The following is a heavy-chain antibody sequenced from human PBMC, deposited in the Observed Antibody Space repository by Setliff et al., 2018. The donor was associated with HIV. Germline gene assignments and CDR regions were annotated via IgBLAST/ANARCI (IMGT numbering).Heavy chain of an antibody. CDR1: GYTFNRYA. J-gene: IGHJ6*02. V-gene: IGHV1-18*01. Sequence: ASVKVSCKTSGYTFNRYAISWVRQAPGKGLEWVGWINVKNVNTYYAQKFKGRVTMTTDTATNTAYMEPRSLRFDDTAVYYCARVSGWIYPIVNFYGFDVWGQGTTVTVSS. CDR3: ARVSGWIYPIVNFYGFDV. D-gene: IGHD5-12*01. CDR2: INVKNVNT.